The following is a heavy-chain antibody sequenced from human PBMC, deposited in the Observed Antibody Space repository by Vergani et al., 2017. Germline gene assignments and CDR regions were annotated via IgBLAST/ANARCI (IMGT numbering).Heavy chain of an antibody. CDR2: IYHSGST. J-gene: IGHJ5*02. CDR1: GYSISSGYY. D-gene: IGHD6-13*01. Sequence: QVQLQESGPGLVKPSETLSLTCTVSGYSISSGYYWGWIRQPPGKGLEWIGSIYHSGSTYYNPSLKSRVTISLDTSKSQFSLRLTSVTAADSAIYYCAGDTHSWQRADRWGQGLLVSVSS. V-gene: IGHV4-38-2*02. CDR3: AGDTHSWQRADR.